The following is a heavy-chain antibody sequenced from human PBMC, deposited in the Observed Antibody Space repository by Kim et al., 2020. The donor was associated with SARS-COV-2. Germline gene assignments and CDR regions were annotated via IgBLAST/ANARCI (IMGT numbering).Heavy chain of an antibody. Sequence: NYARRFRGRVTITADEYTSTAYMELSSLRSEDTAVYYCAGGYSNYVPFDYWGQGTLVTVSS. J-gene: IGHJ4*02. D-gene: IGHD4-4*01. CDR3: AGGYSNYVPFDY. V-gene: IGHV1-69*01.